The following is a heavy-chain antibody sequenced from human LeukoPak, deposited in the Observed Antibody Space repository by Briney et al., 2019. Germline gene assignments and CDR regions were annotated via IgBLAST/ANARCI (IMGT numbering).Heavy chain of an antibody. J-gene: IGHJ1*01. Sequence: GGSLRLSCAASGFTFDDYGMSWVRQAPGKGLEWVSVIYSGGSTYYADSVKGRFTISRHNSKNTLYLQMNSLRAEDTAVYYCARGHRDFQHWGQGTLVTVSS. CDR1: GFTFDDYG. V-gene: IGHV3-53*04. CDR3: ARGHRDFQH. CDR2: IYSGGST. D-gene: IGHD1-14*01.